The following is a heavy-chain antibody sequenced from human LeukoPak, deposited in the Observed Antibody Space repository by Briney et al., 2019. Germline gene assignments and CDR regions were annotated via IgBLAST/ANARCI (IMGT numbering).Heavy chain of an antibody. CDR1: GFTVSSNY. CDR2: IYSDGTT. J-gene: IGHJ4*02. D-gene: IGHD4-17*01. V-gene: IGHV3-53*01. Sequence: LPGGSLRLSCAASGFTVSSNYMSWVRQAPGKGLEWVSVIYSDGTTYYADSVKGRFTISRDNSKNTLYLQMNSLRAEDTAVYYCARGPPLRYPDYWGQGTLVTVSS. CDR3: ARGPPLRYPDY.